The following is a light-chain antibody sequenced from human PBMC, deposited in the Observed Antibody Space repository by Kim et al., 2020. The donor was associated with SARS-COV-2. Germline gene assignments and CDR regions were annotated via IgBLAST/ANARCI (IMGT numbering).Light chain of an antibody. V-gene: IGLV6-57*02. J-gene: IGLJ2*01. Sequence: KTVTISCTGTSGSIAGNNEEWYQQRQRSAPPTVIYEDNHRPSGVPYQFSCSIDSSSNAASLTICGLKTEDEADYYCQSYDSSNSVVFGGGTQLTVL. CDR3: QSYDSSNSVV. CDR1: SGSIAGNN. CDR2: EDN.